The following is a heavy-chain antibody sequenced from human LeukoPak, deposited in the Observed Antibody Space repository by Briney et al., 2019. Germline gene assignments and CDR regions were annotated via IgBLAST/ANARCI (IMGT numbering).Heavy chain of an antibody. CDR3: ARAPAAPFYYFDY. CDR2: ISSSSSYI. V-gene: IGHV3-21*01. CDR1: GFTFSSYS. Sequence: PGGSLRLSCAASGFTFSSYSMNWVRQAPGKGLEWVSSISSSSSYIYYADSVKGRFTISRDNAKNSLYLQMNSLRAEDTAVYHCARAPAAPFYYFDYWGQGTLVTVSS. J-gene: IGHJ4*02. D-gene: IGHD6-13*01.